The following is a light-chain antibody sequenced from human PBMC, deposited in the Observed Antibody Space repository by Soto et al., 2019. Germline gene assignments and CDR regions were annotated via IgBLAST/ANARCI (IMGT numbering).Light chain of an antibody. CDR2: DAS. J-gene: IGKJ5*01. CDR1: QSVSTK. Sequence: EVVLTHSPATLSVSPGQSATLSCRASQSVSTKLAWYQQKPGQAPRLLIYDASTRATDIPVRFSGSGSGTEFTLSITSLQSEDFAVYYCQQYNNWPPITFGHGTRLEIK. V-gene: IGKV3-15*01. CDR3: QQYNNWPPIT.